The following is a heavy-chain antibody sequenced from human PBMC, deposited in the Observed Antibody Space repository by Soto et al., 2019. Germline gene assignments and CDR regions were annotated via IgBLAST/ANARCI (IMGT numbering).Heavy chain of an antibody. Sequence: QVQLVQSGAEVKRPGSSVKVSCKASGDTFNFYSINWVRQAPGLGLAWMGRVNPIVSMSNYAQKFQGRVPMTADKSTRTAYMELSSLTSADTAIYYCASSYGSGYRAFDYWGPGALVTVSS. CDR2: VNPIVSMS. J-gene: IGHJ4*02. CDR1: GDTFNFYS. D-gene: IGHD3-10*01. CDR3: ASSYGSGYRAFDY. V-gene: IGHV1-69*02.